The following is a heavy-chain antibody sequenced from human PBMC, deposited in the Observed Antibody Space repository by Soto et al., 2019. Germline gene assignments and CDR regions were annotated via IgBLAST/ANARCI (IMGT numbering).Heavy chain of an antibody. J-gene: IGHJ4*02. V-gene: IGHV1-24*01. CDR1: GYTLTELS. CDR2: FDPEDGET. D-gene: IGHD1-26*01. CDR3: AMSTGSYSSFDY. Sequence: ASVKVSCKVSGYTLTELSMHWVRQAPGKGLEWMGGFDPEDGETIYAQKFQGRVTMTEDTSTDTAYMELSSLRSEDTAVYYCAMSTGSYSSFDYWGQGTLVTVSS.